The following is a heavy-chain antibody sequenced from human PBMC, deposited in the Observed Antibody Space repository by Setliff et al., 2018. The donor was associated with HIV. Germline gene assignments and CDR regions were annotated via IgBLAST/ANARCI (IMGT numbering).Heavy chain of an antibody. Sequence: GGSLRLSCAASGFTFNKYAMNWVRQAPGKGLEWVSAISGSAEDIYYADSVKGRFTISRDNSKNTLYLQMNSLRAEDMAVYYCAKRTIGSNNWYACDVWGQGTMVTVSS. D-gene: IGHD1-1*01. CDR3: AKRTIGSNNWYACDV. CDR1: GFTFNKYA. CDR2: ISGSAEDI. V-gene: IGHV3-23*01. J-gene: IGHJ3*01.